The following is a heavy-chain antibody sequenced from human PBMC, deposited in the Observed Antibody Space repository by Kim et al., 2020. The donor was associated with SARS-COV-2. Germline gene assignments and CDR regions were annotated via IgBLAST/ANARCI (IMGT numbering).Heavy chain of an antibody. Sequence: ASVKVSCKASGYTFTTYGIHWVRQAPGQRLEWMGWINVGNGNTKYSQKLQGRVSISSDTSATTAYMELSSLNSEDTAVYYCARDVTTVTIPVHGMDVWGQGTTVTVS. CDR1: GYTFTTYG. CDR2: INVGNGNT. J-gene: IGHJ6*02. V-gene: IGHV1-3*01. CDR3: ARDVTTVTIPVHGMDV. D-gene: IGHD4-17*01.